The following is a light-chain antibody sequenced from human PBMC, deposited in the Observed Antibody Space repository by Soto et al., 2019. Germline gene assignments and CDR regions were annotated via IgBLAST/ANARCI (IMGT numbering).Light chain of an antibody. CDR2: DAS. J-gene: IGKJ3*01. Sequence: ELVMTQSPATLSVSPGERATLSCRASQSVSSSYLAWYQQKPGQAPRLLIYDASNRATGIPARFSGSGSGTDFTLTISSLEPEDFAVYYCQQRSNWSPTFGPGTKVD. CDR1: QSVSSSY. V-gene: IGKV3-11*01. CDR3: QQRSNWSPT.